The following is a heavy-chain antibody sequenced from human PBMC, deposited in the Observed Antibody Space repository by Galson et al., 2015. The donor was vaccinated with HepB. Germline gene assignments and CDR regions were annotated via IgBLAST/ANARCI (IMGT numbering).Heavy chain of an antibody. D-gene: IGHD3-3*01. J-gene: IGHJ4*02. CDR1: RFTFSTSG. V-gene: IGHV3-33*01. CDR2: IWYDGNRK. Sequence: SLRLSCAASRFTFSTSGMHWVRQAPGKGLEWVALIWYDGNRKYYADSVKGRFTISRDNSRYTLYLQMNSLRAEDTAVYYCATLWSGSYTPFDYWGQGTLVTVSS. CDR3: ATLWSGSYTPFDY.